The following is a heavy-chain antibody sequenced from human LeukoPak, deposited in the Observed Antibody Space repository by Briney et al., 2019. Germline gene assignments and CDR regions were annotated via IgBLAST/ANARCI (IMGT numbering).Heavy chain of an antibody. CDR1: GGTFSSYA. J-gene: IGHJ5*02. CDR2: IIPILGIA. CDR3: ARESRGYSPPIIDP. D-gene: IGHD5-18*01. V-gene: IGHV1-69*04. Sequence: SVKVSCKASGGTFSSYAISWVRQAPGQELEWMGRIIPILGIANYAQKFQGRVTITADKSTSTAYMELSSLRSEDTAVYYCARESRGYSPPIIDPWGQGTLVTVSS.